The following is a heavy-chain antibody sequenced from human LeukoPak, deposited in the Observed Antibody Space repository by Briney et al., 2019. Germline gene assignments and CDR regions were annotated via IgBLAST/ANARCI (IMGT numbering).Heavy chain of an antibody. CDR3: PRTPRVGATTSWFNP. D-gene: IGHD1-26*01. CDR2: INPNSGGT. J-gene: IGHJ5*02. V-gene: IGHV1-2*02. CDR1: RYTFTGYY. Sequence: ASVKVSCKASRYTFTGYYMHWVRQAPGQGLEWMGWINPNSGGTNYAQKFQGRVTMTRDTSISTAYMELSRLRSDDTAAYYCPRTPRVGATTSWFNPWGQGTLVTVSS.